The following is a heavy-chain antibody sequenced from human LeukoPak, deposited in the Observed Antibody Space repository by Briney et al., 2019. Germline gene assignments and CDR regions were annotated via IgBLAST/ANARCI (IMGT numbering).Heavy chain of an antibody. V-gene: IGHV3-23*01. CDR3: AKGRKRTTVTTFDY. CDR2: ISGSGVST. D-gene: IGHD4-17*01. Sequence: GGSLRLSCAASGFTFSSYAMSCVRQAPGKGLEWVSAISGSGVSTYYADSVKGRFTISRDNSKNTLYLQMNSLRAEDTAVYYCAKGRKRTTVTTFDYWGQGTLVTVSS. J-gene: IGHJ4*02. CDR1: GFTFSSYA.